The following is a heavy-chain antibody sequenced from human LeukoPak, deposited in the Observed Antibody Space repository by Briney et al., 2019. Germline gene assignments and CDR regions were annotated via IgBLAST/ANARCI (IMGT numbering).Heavy chain of an antibody. CDR1: GYTFTSYY. V-gene: IGHV1-46*01. D-gene: IGHD5-24*01. J-gene: IGHJ3*02. CDR2: INPSGGST. Sequence: ASVKVSCKASGYTFTSYYMHWVRQAPGQGLEWMGIINPSGGSTSYAQKFQGRVTMTRDTSISTAYMELSRLRSDDTAMYYCARYGLLNLSEMNGFDIWGQGTMVTVSA. CDR3: ARYGLLNLSEMNGFDI.